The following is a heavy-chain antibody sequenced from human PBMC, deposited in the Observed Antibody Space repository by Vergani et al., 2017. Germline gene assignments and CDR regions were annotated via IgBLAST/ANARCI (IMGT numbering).Heavy chain of an antibody. CDR2: ISPSGFTI. J-gene: IGHJ5*02. D-gene: IGHD5-12*01. V-gene: IGHV3-11*01. CDR1: GFSFNDYY. CDR3: ARRLSKSGHERWFDP. Sequence: QVQLVESGGGLVKPGGSLRLSCAASGFSFNDYYMSWIRQAPGKGLEWVSYISPSGFTIYYADSVKGRFTIARDNARSSLDPQMNSLRAEGTAVYYCARRLSKSGHERWFDPWGQGTLVTVSS.